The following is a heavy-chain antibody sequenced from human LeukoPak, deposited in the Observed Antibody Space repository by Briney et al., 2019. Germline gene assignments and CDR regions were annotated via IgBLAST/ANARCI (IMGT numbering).Heavy chain of an antibody. J-gene: IGHJ4*02. Sequence: GGSLRLSCAASGFTFSSYAMSWVRQAPGKGLEWVSAISGSGGSTYYADSVKGRFTISRDNSKNTLYLQMNSLRAEDTAVYYCAKAYDSSGYYRLRTNHYFDYWGQGTLVTVFS. D-gene: IGHD3-22*01. CDR1: GFTFSSYA. CDR3: AKAYDSSGYYRLRTNHYFDY. V-gene: IGHV3-23*01. CDR2: ISGSGGST.